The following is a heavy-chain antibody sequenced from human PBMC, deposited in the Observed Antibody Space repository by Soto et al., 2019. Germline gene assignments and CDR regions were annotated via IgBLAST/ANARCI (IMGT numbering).Heavy chain of an antibody. Sequence: ASVKVSCKASGYTLTSYGISWVRHAPGQGLEWMGWISAYNGNTNYAQKLQGRVTMTTDTSTSTAYMELRSLRSDDTAVYYCASSPSYVDTFDPWGQGTLFTVSS. D-gene: IGHD4-17*01. CDR2: ISAYNGNT. CDR1: GYTLTSYG. J-gene: IGHJ5*02. CDR3: ASSPSYVDTFDP. V-gene: IGHV1-18*01.